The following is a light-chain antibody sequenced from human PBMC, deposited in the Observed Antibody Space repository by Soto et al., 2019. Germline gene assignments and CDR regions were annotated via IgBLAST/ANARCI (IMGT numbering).Light chain of an antibody. CDR2: GAS. V-gene: IGKV3-20*01. CDR1: QSVSSNY. J-gene: IGKJ4*01. Sequence: EIVLTQSPGTLSLSPGERATLSCRASQSVSSNYLAWYQQKPGQAPRLLISGASSRTTGIPDRFSGSGSGTDFTLSISRLEPEDFALYYCQQYGGSPTTFGGGTKVDIK. CDR3: QQYGGSPTT.